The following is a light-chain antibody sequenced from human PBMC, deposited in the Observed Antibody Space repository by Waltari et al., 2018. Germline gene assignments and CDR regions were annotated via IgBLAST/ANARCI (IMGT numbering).Light chain of an antibody. V-gene: IGKV1-33*01. CDR3: QQYLNQLT. J-gene: IGKJ4*01. CDR1: QDIGKY. CDR2: DAS. Sequence: DIQMTQSPSSLSASVGDRVTITCQASQDIGKYLNWYQQKPGKAPKLLIYDASNLETGVPSRFSGGGSGTDFTFTISSLQPEDIATYYCQQYLNQLTFGGGTKVEI.